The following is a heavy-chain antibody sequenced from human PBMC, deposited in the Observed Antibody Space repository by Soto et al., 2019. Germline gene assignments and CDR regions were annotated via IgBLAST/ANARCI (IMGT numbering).Heavy chain of an antibody. CDR3: ARVHSVLRGMLDC. Sequence: QVQLQESGPRLVRPSQTLSLMCTVSNGSISSGDSYWTWIRQHPGKGLEWIGYIYYTGRTYSNPSLTIRARMSVDTSKNQSSLKLTSVTAADAAVYYCARVHSVLRGMLDCWGHRALVTVSS. V-gene: IGHV4-31*03. CDR2: IYYTGRT. CDR1: NGSISSGDSY. J-gene: IGHJ4*01. D-gene: IGHD3-10*01.